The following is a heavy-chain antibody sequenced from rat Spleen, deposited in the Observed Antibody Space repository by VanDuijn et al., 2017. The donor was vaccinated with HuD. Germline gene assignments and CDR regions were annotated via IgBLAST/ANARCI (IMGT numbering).Heavy chain of an antibody. CDR1: GFTFSSYV. Sequence: EVQLVESGGGLVQPGSSLKVSCVASGFTFSSYVMHWFRQAPENGLEWLEYINTDGGSTHYAEIVQGRLTISRDNAKNTVDMQLSSLRSEDTAMYFCAREANWKRYFDFWGPGTMVTVSS. CDR2: INTDGGST. D-gene: IGHD5-1*01. J-gene: IGHJ1*01. V-gene: IGHV5-43*01. CDR3: AREANWKRYFDF.